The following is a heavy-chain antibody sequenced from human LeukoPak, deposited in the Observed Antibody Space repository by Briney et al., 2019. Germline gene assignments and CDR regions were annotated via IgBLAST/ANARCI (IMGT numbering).Heavy chain of an antibody. CDR3: ARGGTSGYDGFDY. D-gene: IGHD5-12*01. CDR2: ISSSSSYI. CDR1: GFTFSSYS. J-gene: IGHJ4*02. V-gene: IGHV3-21*01. Sequence: GGSLRLSCAASGFTFSSYSMNWVRQAPGKGLEWVSSISSSSSYIYYADSVKGRFTISRDNAKNSLYLQMNSLRAEDTAVHYCARGGTSGYDGFDYWGQGTLVTVSS.